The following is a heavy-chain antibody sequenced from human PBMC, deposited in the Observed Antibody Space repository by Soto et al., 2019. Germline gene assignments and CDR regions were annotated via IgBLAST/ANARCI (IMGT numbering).Heavy chain of an antibody. J-gene: IGHJ5*02. Sequence: TLSLTCTVSGDSVSSGTYYGNWIRQPPGGGLQWIGYIYYDGSTSSNLSLKSRVTMSVDMSKNQFSLKLTSVTAADTAVYYCARGDWDSSGFHFFTWGQGALVTVSS. V-gene: IGHV4-61*01. CDR3: ARGDWDSSGFHFFT. D-gene: IGHD3-22*01. CDR1: GDSVSSGTYY. CDR2: IYYDGST.